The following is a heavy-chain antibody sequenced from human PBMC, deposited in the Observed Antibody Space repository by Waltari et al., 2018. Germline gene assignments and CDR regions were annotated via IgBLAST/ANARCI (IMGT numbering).Heavy chain of an antibody. J-gene: IGHJ4*01. CDR2: ISGSGAAK. D-gene: IGHD6-6*01. V-gene: IGHV3-11*01. CDR3: ARGSSSWD. Sequence: QVQLVESGGGLVKPGGSLRLSCAASGFNFSGYYMTWIRQAPGRGLEWVSFISGSGAAKYYADSVKGRFTISRDNADNSLYLQMNTLRAEDTAVYYCARGSSSWDWGQEPWSPSPQ. CDR1: GFNFSGYY.